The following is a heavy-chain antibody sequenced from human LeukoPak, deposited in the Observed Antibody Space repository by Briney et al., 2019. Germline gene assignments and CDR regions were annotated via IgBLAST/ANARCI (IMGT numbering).Heavy chain of an antibody. CDR2: ISYDGSNK. J-gene: IGHJ4*02. CDR3: AKDRAGYSSSWPVDY. V-gene: IGHV3-30-3*01. Sequence: GGSLRLSCAASGFTFSSYAMHWVRQAPGKGLEWVAVISYDGSNKYYADSVKGRFTISRDNSKNTLYLQMNSLRAEDTAVYYCAKDRAGYSSSWPVDYWGQGTLVTVSS. D-gene: IGHD6-13*01. CDR1: GFTFSSYA.